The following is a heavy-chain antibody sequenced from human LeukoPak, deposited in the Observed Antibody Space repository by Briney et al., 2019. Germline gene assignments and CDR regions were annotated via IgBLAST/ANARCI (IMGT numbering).Heavy chain of an antibody. Sequence: GGSLRLSCAASGFTFSSYSMNWVRQAPGKGLEWVSSISSSRSYIYYADSVKGRFTISRDNAKNSLYLQMNSLRAEDTAVYYCARARPAAGSFDYWGQGTLVTVSS. V-gene: IGHV3-21*01. J-gene: IGHJ4*02. CDR2: ISSSRSYI. D-gene: IGHD2-2*01. CDR3: ARARPAAGSFDY. CDR1: GFTFSSYS.